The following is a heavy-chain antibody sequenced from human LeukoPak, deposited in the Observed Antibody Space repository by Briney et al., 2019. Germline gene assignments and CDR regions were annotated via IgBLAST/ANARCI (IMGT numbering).Heavy chain of an antibody. Sequence: NWVRQAPGQGLEWISYISASSTTIYYADSVRGRFTISRDNAKNSLYLQMSSLGAEDTAVYYCARESITLFGVIITWGQGTLVTVSS. CDR3: ARESITLFGVIIT. CDR2: ISASSTTI. D-gene: IGHD3-3*01. J-gene: IGHJ5*02. V-gene: IGHV3-48*01.